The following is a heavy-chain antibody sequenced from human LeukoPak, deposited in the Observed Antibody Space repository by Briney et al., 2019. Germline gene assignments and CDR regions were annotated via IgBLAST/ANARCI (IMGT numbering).Heavy chain of an antibody. CDR1: GFTFSSYA. CDR2: ISGSGGDT. CDR3: AKARGATYGTYYFDY. J-gene: IGHJ4*02. D-gene: IGHD4/OR15-4a*01. V-gene: IGHV3-23*01. Sequence: TGGSLRLSCAASGFTFSSYAMNWVRQAPGKGLEWVSISGSGGDTYYADSVKGRFTISRDNFKNTLYLQMNSLRAEDTAVYYCAKARGATYGTYYFDYWGQGTLVTVSS.